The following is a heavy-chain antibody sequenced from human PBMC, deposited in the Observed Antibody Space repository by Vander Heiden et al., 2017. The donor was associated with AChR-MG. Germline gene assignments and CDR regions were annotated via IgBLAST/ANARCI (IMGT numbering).Heavy chain of an antibody. Sequence: QVQLQESGPGLVKPSETLSLTCTVSGGSVSSGSYYWSWIRQPPGKGLEWIGYIYYSGSTNYNPSLKSRVTISVDTSKNQFSLKLSSVTAADTAVYYCARDQLNYGSGSNWGQGTLVTVSS. J-gene: IGHJ4*02. V-gene: IGHV4-61*01. D-gene: IGHD3-10*01. CDR2: IYYSGST. CDR3: ARDQLNYGSGSN. CDR1: GGSVSSGSYY.